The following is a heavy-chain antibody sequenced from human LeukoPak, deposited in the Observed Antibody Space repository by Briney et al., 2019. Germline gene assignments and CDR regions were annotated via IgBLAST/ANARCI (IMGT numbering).Heavy chain of an antibody. CDR3: ARAWHDDFDI. CDR2: INGDGSST. J-gene: IGHJ3*02. V-gene: IGHV3-74*01. Sequence: GGSLRLSCAASGFTFNIHLMHCVRHAPGKGLGWVSRINGDGSSTTYADSVRGPFTISRDDAKNTLYLEMNSLRDADTAVYSFARAWHDDFDIWGQGTMVTVSS. D-gene: IGHD5-24*01. CDR1: GFTFNIHL.